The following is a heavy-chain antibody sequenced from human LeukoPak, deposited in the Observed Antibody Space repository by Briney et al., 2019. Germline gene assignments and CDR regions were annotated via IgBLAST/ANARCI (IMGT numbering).Heavy chain of an antibody. CDR3: ARNFGDGGGYFDY. V-gene: IGHV3-21*01. D-gene: IGHD4-17*01. J-gene: IGHJ4*02. CDR2: VSTSGTYT. Sequence: NPGGSLRLSCAASGFTLRSYSMNWVRQAPGKGLEWVSTVSTSGTYTYYADSVRGRFIISRDNAKNAVYLQMNSLRREDTAVYFCARNFGDGGGYFDYWGQGTLVAVSS. CDR1: GFTLRSYS.